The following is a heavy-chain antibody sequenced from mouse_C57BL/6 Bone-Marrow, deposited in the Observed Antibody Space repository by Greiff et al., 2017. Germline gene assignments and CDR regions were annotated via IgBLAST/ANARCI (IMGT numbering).Heavy chain of an antibody. D-gene: IGHD2-2*01. V-gene: IGHV3-6*01. CDR3: ASVYDGYDAGLAY. CDR2: ISYDGST. J-gene: IGHJ3*01. Sequence: EVKLMESGPGLVKPSQSLSLTCSVTGYSITSCSYWNWIRQFPGNKLEWMGYISYDGSTNYNPSLKNRISITRDTSKNQFCLKLNSVTTEDTATYYCASVYDGYDAGLAYGGQGTLVTVSA. CDR1: GYSITSCSY.